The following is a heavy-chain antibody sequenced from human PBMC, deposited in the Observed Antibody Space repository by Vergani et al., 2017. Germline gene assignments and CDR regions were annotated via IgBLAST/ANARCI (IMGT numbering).Heavy chain of an antibody. CDR3: ARERWQTIVFDYGMDV. CDR2: INAYNGNT. D-gene: IGHD3-22*01. CDR1: GYTFTSYG. Sequence: QVQLVQSGAEVKKPGASVKVSCKASGYTFTSYGISWVRQAPGQGLEWMGWINAYNGNTNYAQKLQGRVTMNTDTSTSTAYMEQRSLRSDDTAVYYCARERWQTIVFDYGMDVWGQGTTVTVSS. J-gene: IGHJ6*02. V-gene: IGHV1-18*01.